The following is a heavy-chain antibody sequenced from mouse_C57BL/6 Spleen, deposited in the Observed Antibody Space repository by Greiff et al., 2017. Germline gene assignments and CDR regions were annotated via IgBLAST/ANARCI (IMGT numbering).Heavy chain of an antibody. J-gene: IGHJ2*01. D-gene: IGHD1-1*01. V-gene: IGHV5-6*01. CDR2: ISSGGSYT. CDR1: GFTFSSYG. Sequence: EVMLVESGGDLVKPGGSLTLSCAASGFTFSSYGLSWVRQTPDKRLEWVATISSGGSYTYYPNSVKGRFTIYSDNAKNTLYLQMSSLKSEATAMYYGERHSNNGSGLYLDYWGQGTTLTASS. CDR3: ERHSNNGSGLYLDY.